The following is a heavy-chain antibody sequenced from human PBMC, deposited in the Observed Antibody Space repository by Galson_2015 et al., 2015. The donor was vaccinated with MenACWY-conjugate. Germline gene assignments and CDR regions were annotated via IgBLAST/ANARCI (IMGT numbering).Heavy chain of an antibody. V-gene: IGHV1-18*01. J-gene: IGHJ4*02. Sequence: SVKVSCKASGYTFTSFGISWVRQAPGQGLEWVGWISAYNGNTDYAQKVQDRVTMTTDTSTTTVYMELKSLRSDDTAVYYCAGLQHYDNSGYFRFDCWGLGTLVTVSS. CDR2: ISAYNGNT. D-gene: IGHD3-22*01. CDR3: AGLQHYDNSGYFRFDC. CDR1: GYTFTSFG.